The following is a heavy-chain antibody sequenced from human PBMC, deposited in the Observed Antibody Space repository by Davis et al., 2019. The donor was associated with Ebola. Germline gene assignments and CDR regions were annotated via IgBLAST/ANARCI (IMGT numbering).Heavy chain of an antibody. V-gene: IGHV3-11*06. J-gene: IGHJ4*02. CDR2: ISSSSSYT. CDR1: GFTFSDYY. D-gene: IGHD1-26*01. CDR3: ARDLGLGTDS. Sequence: GESLKISCAASGFTFSDYYMSWIRQAPGKGLEWVSYISSSSSYTNYADSVKGRFTISRDNAKNSLYLQMNSLRAEDTAVYYCARDLGLGTDSWGQGTLVTVSS.